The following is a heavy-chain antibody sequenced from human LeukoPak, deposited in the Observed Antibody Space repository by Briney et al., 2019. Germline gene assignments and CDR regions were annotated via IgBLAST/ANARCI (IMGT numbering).Heavy chain of an antibody. CDR1: GGSISSGDYY. D-gene: IGHD2-21*02. CDR2: IYYSGST. CDR3: ALSGDDSTMIDY. Sequence: SETLSLTCTVSGGSISSGDYYWSWIRQPPGKGLEWIGYIYYSGSTYYNPSLKSRVTISVDTSKNQFSLKLSSVTAADTAVYYCALSGDDSTMIDYWGQGTLVTVSS. V-gene: IGHV4-30-4*01. J-gene: IGHJ4*02.